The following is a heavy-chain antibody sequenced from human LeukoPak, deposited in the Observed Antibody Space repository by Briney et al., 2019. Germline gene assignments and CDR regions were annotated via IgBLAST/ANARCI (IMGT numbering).Heavy chain of an antibody. D-gene: IGHD5-18*01. Sequence: PSETLSLTCAVFGGSFTGYYWSWIRQPPGKGLEWIGEINHSGSTNYNPSLKSRFTISVDTSKKQFSLKLSSVTAADTAVCYCATVRGYSHWSWGQGTLVTVSS. CDR1: GGSFTGYY. V-gene: IGHV4-34*01. J-gene: IGHJ5*02. CDR2: INHSGST. CDR3: ATVRGYSHWS.